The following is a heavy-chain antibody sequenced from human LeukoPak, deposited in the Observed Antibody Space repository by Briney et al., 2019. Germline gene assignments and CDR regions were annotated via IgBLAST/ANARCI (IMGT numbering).Heavy chain of an antibody. J-gene: IGHJ4*02. CDR3: AREPFPHYYDSSGYYPY. V-gene: IGHV3-74*01. D-gene: IGHD3-22*01. CDR2: INSDGSST. CDR1: GFTFSSYW. Sequence: PGGSLRLSCAASGFTFSSYWMHWVRQAPGKGLVWVSRINSDGSSTSYADSVKGRFTISRDNAKNTLYLQMNSLRAEDTAVYYCAREPFPHYYDSSGYYPYWGQGTLVTVSS.